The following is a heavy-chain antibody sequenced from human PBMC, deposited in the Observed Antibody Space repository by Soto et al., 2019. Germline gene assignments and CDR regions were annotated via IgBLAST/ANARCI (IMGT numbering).Heavy chain of an antibody. CDR2: ISGSGGST. CDR3: AKDQLLDSYNWKPSDY. Sequence: QPGGSLRLSCAASGFTFSSYAMSWVRQAPGKGLEWVSAISGSGGSTYYADSVKGRFTISRDNSKNTLYLQMNSLRAEDTAVYYCAKDQLLDSYNWKPSDYWGQGTLVNVSS. CDR1: GFTFSSYA. J-gene: IGHJ4*02. D-gene: IGHD1-20*01. V-gene: IGHV3-23*01.